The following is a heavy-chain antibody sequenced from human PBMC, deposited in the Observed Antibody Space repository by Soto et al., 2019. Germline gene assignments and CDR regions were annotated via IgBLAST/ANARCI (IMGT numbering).Heavy chain of an antibody. J-gene: IGHJ6*02. Sequence: QVQLQESGPGLVKPSQTLSLTCTVSGGSISSGGYYCTWIRQHPGKGLEWIGYNYYSGITYYNPSLKFRVTISLDTSKNQFSLKLSSVTAADTAVYYCARGSSIAGLYYGMDVWGQGTTVTVSS. CDR2: NYYSGIT. CDR3: ARGSSIAGLYYGMDV. V-gene: IGHV4-31*03. CDR1: GGSISSGGYY. D-gene: IGHD6-6*01.